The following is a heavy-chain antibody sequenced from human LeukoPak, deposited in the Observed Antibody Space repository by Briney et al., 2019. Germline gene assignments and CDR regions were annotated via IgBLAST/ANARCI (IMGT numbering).Heavy chain of an antibody. CDR3: ARDYGDY. CDR2: IYSGGST. D-gene: IGHD4-17*01. CDR1: GFTFSSYW. V-gene: IGHV3-53*01. Sequence: GGSLRLSCAASGFTFSSYWMSWVRQAPGKGLEWVSVIYSGGSTYYADSVKGRFTISRDNSKNTLYLQMNSLRAEDTAVYYCARDYGDYWGQGTLVTVSS. J-gene: IGHJ4*02.